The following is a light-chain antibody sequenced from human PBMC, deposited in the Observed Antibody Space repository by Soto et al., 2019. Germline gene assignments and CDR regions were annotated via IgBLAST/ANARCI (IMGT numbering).Light chain of an antibody. CDR2: TNN. Sequence: QAVVTQPPSASGTPGQRVTISCSGSSSNIGSSTVNWYQQLPGTAPKLLIYTNNQRPSGVPDRFSGSKSDTSASLAISGLQSEDEADYYCAAWDDSLNGYVFGTGTKLTVL. CDR1: SSNIGSST. J-gene: IGLJ1*01. V-gene: IGLV1-44*01. CDR3: AAWDDSLNGYV.